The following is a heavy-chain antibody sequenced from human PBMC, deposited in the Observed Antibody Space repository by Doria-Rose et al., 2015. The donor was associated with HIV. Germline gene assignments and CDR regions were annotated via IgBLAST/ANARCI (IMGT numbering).Heavy chain of an antibody. CDR2: IIPIFGTA. D-gene: IGHD3-10*01. CDR3: ARGLIPFYYGSGSYYALNFDY. J-gene: IGHJ4*02. Sequence: GIIPIFGTADYAQKFQGRVTITTDESTNTTYMELSSLTSEDTAVYYCARGLIPFYYGSGSYYALNFDYWGQGSLVTVSS. V-gene: IGHV1-69*05.